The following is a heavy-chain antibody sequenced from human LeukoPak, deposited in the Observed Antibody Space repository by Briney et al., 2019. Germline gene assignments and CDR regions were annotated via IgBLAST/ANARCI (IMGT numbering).Heavy chain of an antibody. D-gene: IGHD2-2*01. CDR1: GGTFSSYA. J-gene: IGHJ3*02. CDR2: IIPIFGRA. CDR3: ARDPDCRSTSRSLDAFDI. V-gene: IGHV1-69*01. Sequence: KPGSSVKVSCKASGGTFSSYAISWVRQAPGQGLEWMGGIIPIFGRANYAQKFQGRVTIPADQSTSTAYMELSSLRSEDTAVYYCARDPDCRSTSRSLDAFDIWGQGTMVTVSS.